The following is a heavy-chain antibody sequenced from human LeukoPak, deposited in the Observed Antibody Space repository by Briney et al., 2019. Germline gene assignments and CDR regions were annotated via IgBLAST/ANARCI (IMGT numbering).Heavy chain of an antibody. Sequence: GGSLRLSCAVSGFTFSDYAMSWVRQAPGKGLEWLSVISSSGTSIFYADSVEGRFTISRDTSRNTLYLQMNSLRGEDTATYYCAKGSGASCYSSLDSWARGILVIVSS. V-gene: IGHV3-23*01. D-gene: IGHD2-15*01. CDR3: AKGSGASCYSSLDS. J-gene: IGHJ4*02. CDR1: GFTFSDYA. CDR2: ISSSGTSI.